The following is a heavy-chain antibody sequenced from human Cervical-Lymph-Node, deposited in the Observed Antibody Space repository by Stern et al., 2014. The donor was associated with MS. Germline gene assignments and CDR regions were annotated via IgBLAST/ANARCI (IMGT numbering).Heavy chain of an antibody. CDR3: AHRREFAAAAVEYFDS. V-gene: IGHV2-5*02. J-gene: IGHJ4*02. CDR2: IYWDDDK. CDR1: GFSLTTNGVG. Sequence: QVTLRESCPTLVKPRQTLTLTCTVSGFSLTTNGVGVGWIRQPPGKALEWLALIYWDDDKRYRPSLNSRLTITRDTSKNQVVLKLTDMDHVDTGTYYCAHRREFAAAAVEYFDSWGQGALVTVSS. D-gene: IGHD6-13*01.